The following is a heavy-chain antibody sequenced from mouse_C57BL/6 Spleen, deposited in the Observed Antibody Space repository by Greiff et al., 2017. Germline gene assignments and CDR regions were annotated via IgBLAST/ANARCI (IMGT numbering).Heavy chain of an antibody. Sequence: VQLQQSGAELVRPGTSVKVSCKASGYAFTNYLIEWVKQRPGQGLEWIGVINPGSGGTNYNEKFKGKATLTADKSSSTAYMQLSSLTSEDSAVYFGASDAGSSQPHYYAMDYWGQGTSVTVSS. CDR3: ASDAGSSQPHYYAMDY. V-gene: IGHV1-54*01. CDR2: INPGSGGT. CDR1: GYAFTNYL. J-gene: IGHJ4*01. D-gene: IGHD1-1*01.